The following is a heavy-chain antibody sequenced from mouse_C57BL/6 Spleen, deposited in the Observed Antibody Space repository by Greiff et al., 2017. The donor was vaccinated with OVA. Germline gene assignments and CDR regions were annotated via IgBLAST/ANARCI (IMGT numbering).Heavy chain of an antibody. J-gene: IGHJ2*01. Sequence: QVQLKQPGAELVMPGASVKLSCKASGYTFTSYWMHWVKQRPGQGLEWIGEIDPSDSYTNYNQKFKGKSTLTVDKSSSTAYMQLSSLTSEDSAVYYCARSKAYYFDYWGQGTTLTVSS. V-gene: IGHV1-69*01. D-gene: IGHD1-3*01. CDR3: ARSKAYYFDY. CDR1: GYTFTSYW. CDR2: IDPSDSYT.